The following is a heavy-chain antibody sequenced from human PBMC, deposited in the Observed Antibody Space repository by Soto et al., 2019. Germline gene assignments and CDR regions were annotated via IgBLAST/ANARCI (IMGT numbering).Heavy chain of an antibody. CDR3: AHKGGRGAGMDV. J-gene: IGHJ6*02. V-gene: IGHV2-5*02. Sequence: QITLKESGPTLVKPTQTLTLTCTFSGFSVSTSGVGVAWIRQPPGKALEWLALIYWDDDERYSPFLQSRVTITKATSKNQVVLTMTNMEPVDTATYYCAHKGGRGAGMDVWGQGTTVTVS. D-gene: IGHD2-15*01. CDR2: IYWDDDE. CDR1: GFSVSTSGVG.